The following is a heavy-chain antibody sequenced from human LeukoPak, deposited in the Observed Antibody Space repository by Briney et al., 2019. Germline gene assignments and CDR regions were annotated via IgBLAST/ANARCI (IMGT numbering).Heavy chain of an antibody. D-gene: IGHD2-2*01. CDR1: GFTFDDYA. CDR3: AKGVVPAAIDYYYYYGMDV. Sequence: GGSLRLSCAASGFTFDDYAMHWVRQAPGKGLEWVPGISWNSGSIGYADSVKGRFTISRDNAKNSLYLQMNSLRAEDTALYYRAKGVVPAAIDYYYYYGMDVWGQGTTVTVSS. CDR2: ISWNSGSI. J-gene: IGHJ6*02. V-gene: IGHV3-9*01.